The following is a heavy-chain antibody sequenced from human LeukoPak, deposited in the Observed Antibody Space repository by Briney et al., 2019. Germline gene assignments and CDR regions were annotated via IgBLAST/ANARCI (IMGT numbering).Heavy chain of an antibody. CDR2: ISGSGGST. CDR3: ARVEDIVVVPAAMGWEDYYYGMDV. J-gene: IGHJ6*02. V-gene: IGHV3-23*01. Sequence: HSGGSLRLSCAASGFTFSSYAMSWVRQAPWKGLEWVSAISGSGGSTYYADSAKGRFTISRDNAKNSLYLQMNSLRAEDTAVYYCARVEDIVVVPAAMGWEDYYYGMDVWGQGTTVTVSS. D-gene: IGHD2-2*01. CDR1: GFTFSSYA.